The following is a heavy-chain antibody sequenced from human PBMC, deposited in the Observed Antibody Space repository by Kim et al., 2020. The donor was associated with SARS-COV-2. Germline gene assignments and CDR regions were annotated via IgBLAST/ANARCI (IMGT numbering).Heavy chain of an antibody. CDR2: ISAYNGNT. J-gene: IGHJ4*02. V-gene: IGHV1-18*01. D-gene: IGHD3-22*01. CDR3: ARFLKYYDSTESSEYYFDY. CDR1: GYTFTSYG. Sequence: ASVKVSCKASGYTFTSYGISWVRQAPGQGLEWMGWISAYNGNTNYAQKLQGRVTMTTDTSTSTAYMELRSLRSDDTAVYYCARFLKYYDSTESSEYYFDYWGQGTLVTVSS.